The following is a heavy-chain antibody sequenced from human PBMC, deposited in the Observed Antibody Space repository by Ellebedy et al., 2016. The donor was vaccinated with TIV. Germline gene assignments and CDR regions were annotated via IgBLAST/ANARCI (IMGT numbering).Heavy chain of an antibody. V-gene: IGHV4-4*02. CDR3: ARGIYSSGSVAY. CDR2: IWHSGST. CDR1: GDSISSSNW. D-gene: IGHD3-10*01. Sequence: MPSETLSLTCAVSGDSISSSNWWSWVRQPPGKGRKGIGEIWHSGSTNYNPSTKSRVSMSVDKSKNQFSLRLSSVTAADTAVYFCARGIYSSGSVAYWGQGTLVTVSS. J-gene: IGHJ4*02.